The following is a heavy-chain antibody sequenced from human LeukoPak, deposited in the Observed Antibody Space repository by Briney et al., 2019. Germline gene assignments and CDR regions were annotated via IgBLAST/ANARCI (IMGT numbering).Heavy chain of an antibody. Sequence: GGSLRLSCAASGFTFRKHAMSWVRQAPGKGLEWVSSIFTDGHNTYNADSVKGRFIISRDNSDNTVFLQMNSLRAEDTATYYCAKSLHDYTNTCSEFRGFDIWGQGTVVTVSS. J-gene: IGHJ3*02. V-gene: IGHV3-23*01. CDR3: AKSLHDYTNTCSEFRGFDI. CDR1: GFTFRKHA. CDR2: IFTDGHNT. D-gene: IGHD4-11*01.